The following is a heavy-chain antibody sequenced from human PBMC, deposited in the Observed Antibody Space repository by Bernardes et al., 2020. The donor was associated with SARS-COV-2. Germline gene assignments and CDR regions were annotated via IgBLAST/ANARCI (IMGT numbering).Heavy chain of an antibody. CDR2: ISSDGDNI. Sequence: GGSLRLCCAASGFTFSRYALHWVRQAPGKGLEYVSAISSDGDNIYYADSVKGRFIISRDNSKNMLYLQMSSLRLEDTAMYYCVKGSVAVAGVDYWGQGTLVTVST. V-gene: IGHV3-64D*06. CDR1: GFTFSRYA. CDR3: VKGSVAVAGVDY. D-gene: IGHD6-19*01. J-gene: IGHJ4*02.